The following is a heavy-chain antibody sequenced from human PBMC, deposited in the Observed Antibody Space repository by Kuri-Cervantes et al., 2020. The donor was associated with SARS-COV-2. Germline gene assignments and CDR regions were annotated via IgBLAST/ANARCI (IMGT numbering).Heavy chain of an antibody. CDR3: AKDPRSSGWYDY. CDR1: GFTFNSYA. J-gene: IGHJ4*02. D-gene: IGHD6-19*01. Sequence: GGSLRLSCAASGFTFNSYAMSWVRQAPGKGLEWVSGISGRGGSTYYADFVKGRFTISRDNSKNTLFLQMSSLRAEDTAVYYCAKDPRSSGWYDYWGQGTLVTVSS. V-gene: IGHV3-23*01. CDR2: ISGRGGST.